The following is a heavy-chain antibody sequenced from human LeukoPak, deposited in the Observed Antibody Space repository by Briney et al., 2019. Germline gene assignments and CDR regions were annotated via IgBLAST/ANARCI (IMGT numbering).Heavy chain of an antibody. J-gene: IGHJ3*02. Sequence: GGSLRLSCAASGFTFSSYAMSWVRQAPGKGLEWGSAISGSGGSTYYADSVKGRFTISRDNSKNTLYLQMNSLRAEDTAVYYCASLSMVRGVFPDAFDIWGQGTMVTVSS. D-gene: IGHD3-10*01. CDR1: GFTFSSYA. CDR3: ASLSMVRGVFPDAFDI. CDR2: ISGSGGST. V-gene: IGHV3-23*01.